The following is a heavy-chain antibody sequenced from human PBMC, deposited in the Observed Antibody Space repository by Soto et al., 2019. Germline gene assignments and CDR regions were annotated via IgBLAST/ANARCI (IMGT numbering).Heavy chain of an antibody. CDR1: GGTFSSYA. V-gene: IGHV1-69*01. D-gene: IGHD4-17*01. CDR3: XRGEGVYAVTPKNGMDV. CDR2: IIPIFGTA. Sequence: QVQLVQSGAEVKKPGSSVKVSCKASGGTFSSYAISWVRQAPGQGLEWMGGIIPIFGTANYAQKFQGRVTITADESTSTAYMELSSLRSXXXXXXXXXRGEGVYAVTPKNGMDV. J-gene: IGHJ6*01.